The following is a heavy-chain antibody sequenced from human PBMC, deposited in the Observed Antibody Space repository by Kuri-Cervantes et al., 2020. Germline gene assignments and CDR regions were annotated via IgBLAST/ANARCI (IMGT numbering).Heavy chain of an antibody. J-gene: IGHJ4*02. D-gene: IGHD1-26*01. Sequence: SETLSLTCAVSGGSVSSGNWWSWVRQPPGKGLEWIGEIHHSGSTNYNPSLKSRVTMSVDKSKNQFSLRLSSVTAADTAVYYCARDNGWELLPGYFDYWGQGTLVTVSS. CDR3: ARDNGWELLPGYFDY. CDR1: GGSVSSGNW. CDR2: IHHSGST. V-gene: IGHV4-4*02.